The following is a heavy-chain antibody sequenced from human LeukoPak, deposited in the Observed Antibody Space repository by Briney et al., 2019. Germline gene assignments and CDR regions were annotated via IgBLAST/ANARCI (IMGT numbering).Heavy chain of an antibody. CDR3: AKVVRAGYSSGWYNY. CDR1: GGSFSGYY. J-gene: IGHJ4*02. V-gene: IGHV4-34*01. D-gene: IGHD6-19*01. Sequence: SETLSLTCAVYGGSFSGYYWSWIRQPPGKGLEWIGGINHSGSTNYNPSLKSRVTISVDTSKNQFSLKLSSVTAADTAVYYCAKVVRAGYSSGWYNYWGQGTLVTVSS. CDR2: INHSGST.